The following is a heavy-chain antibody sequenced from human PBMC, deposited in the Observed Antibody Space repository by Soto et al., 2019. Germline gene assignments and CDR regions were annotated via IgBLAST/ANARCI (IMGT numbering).Heavy chain of an antibody. Sequence: QVQLQESGPGLVKPSETLSLTCTVSGASISTYYWGWIRQPPGKGLEWIGYVYYTGSTNYDPSLQSRVASSVDTSKNHVSLKRISVTAADTAIYYCARRALYDGDPEEVDGWGQGSLVTVSS. CDR3: ARRALYDGDPEEVDG. CDR1: GASISTYY. J-gene: IGHJ4*02. V-gene: IGHV4-59*12. CDR2: VYYTGST. D-gene: IGHD3-3*01.